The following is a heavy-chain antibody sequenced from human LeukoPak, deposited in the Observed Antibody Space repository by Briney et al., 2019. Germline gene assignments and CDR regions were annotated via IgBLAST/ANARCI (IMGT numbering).Heavy chain of an antibody. CDR2: ISAYNGNT. J-gene: IGHJ4*02. D-gene: IGHD6-13*01. CDR1: VYTFTSYG. Sequence: ASVNVSCKSSVYTFTSYGISGVRQAPGQGLEWMGWISAYNGNTNYAQKLQGRVTMTTDTSTSTAYMELRSLRSDDTAVYYCARALPVAAAGTEVDYWGQGTLVTVSS. V-gene: IGHV1-18*01. CDR3: ARALPVAAAGTEVDY.